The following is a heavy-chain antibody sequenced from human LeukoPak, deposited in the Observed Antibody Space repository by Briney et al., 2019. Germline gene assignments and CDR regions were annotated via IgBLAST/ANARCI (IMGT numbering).Heavy chain of an antibody. CDR1: GFTFSSYA. V-gene: IGHV3-30*04. CDR2: ISYDGSNK. CDR3: AKKGATHWYFDL. J-gene: IGHJ2*01. Sequence: GGSLRLSCAASGFTFSSYAMHWVRQAPGKGLEWVAVISYDGSNKYYADSVKGRFTISRDNSRNTLYLQMHSLRAEDTAVYYCAKKGATHWYFDLWGRGTLVTVSS.